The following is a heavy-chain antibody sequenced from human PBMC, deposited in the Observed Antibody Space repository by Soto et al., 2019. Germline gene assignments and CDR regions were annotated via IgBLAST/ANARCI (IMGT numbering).Heavy chain of an antibody. CDR2: VSSGGGT. J-gene: IGHJ4*02. V-gene: IGHV3-23*01. D-gene: IGHD2-15*01. CDR1: GFTFSTYA. CDR3: AKRRGAGGHFDY. Sequence: EVELLESGGGLVQPAGSLRLSCAASGFTFSTYAMGWVRQAPGKGLEWVSVVSSGGGTHYADSVKGRFTVSRDNSKNTLSLQMNSLRADYTAVYYCAKRRGAGGHFDYWGQGALVTVSS.